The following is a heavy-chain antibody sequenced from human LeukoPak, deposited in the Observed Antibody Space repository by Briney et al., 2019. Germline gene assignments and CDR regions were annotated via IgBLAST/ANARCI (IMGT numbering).Heavy chain of an antibody. CDR2: IKSKTDGGTI. J-gene: IGHJ4*02. Sequence: GGSLRLSCVASGFTFSNAWMSWVRQAPGKGLEWVGRIKSKTDGGTIDYAAPVKGRFTISRDDSKNTLYLQMNSLKTEDTAVYYCTIRAYGSGWYGEWYWGQGTLVTVSS. D-gene: IGHD6-19*01. CDR3: TIRAYGSGWYGEWY. V-gene: IGHV3-15*01. CDR1: GFTFSNAW.